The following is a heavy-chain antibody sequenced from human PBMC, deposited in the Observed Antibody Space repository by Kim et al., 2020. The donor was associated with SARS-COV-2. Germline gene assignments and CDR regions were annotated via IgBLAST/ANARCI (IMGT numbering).Heavy chain of an antibody. CDR2: ISSSADST. V-gene: IGHV3-23*01. Sequence: GGSLRLSCAASGFTFSIYAMSWVRQAPGKGLEWVSDISSSADSTYYADSVKGRFTISRDSSQNTLYLQMNSLKAEDTAVYYCARGIGNFDCWGQGTLVTVSS. J-gene: IGHJ4*02. CDR1: GFTFSIYA. D-gene: IGHD3-10*01. CDR3: ARGIGNFDC.